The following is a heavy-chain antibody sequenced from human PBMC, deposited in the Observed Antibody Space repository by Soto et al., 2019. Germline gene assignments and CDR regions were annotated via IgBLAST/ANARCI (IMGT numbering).Heavy chain of an antibody. CDR1: GFTFSIYG. Sequence: GGSLRLSCAASGFTFSIYGMHWVRQAPGKGLEWVAVIWYDGSNKYYADSVKGRFTISRDNSKNTLYLQMNSLRAENTAVYYCARDQAAAALRNWFDPWGQGTLVTVSS. J-gene: IGHJ5*02. D-gene: IGHD6-13*01. CDR3: ARDQAAAALRNWFDP. CDR2: IWYDGSNK. V-gene: IGHV3-33*01.